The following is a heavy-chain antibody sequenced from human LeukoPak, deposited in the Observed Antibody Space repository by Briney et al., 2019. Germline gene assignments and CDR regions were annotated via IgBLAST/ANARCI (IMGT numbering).Heavy chain of an antibody. J-gene: IGHJ4*02. CDR3: ARPSSGWYVLDY. CDR2: IDPSDSYT. Sequence: GESLQISCKGSGYSFTSYWISWVRQMPGTGLEWMGRIDPSDSYTNYSPSFQGHVTISADKSISTAYLQWSSLKASDTAMYYCARPSSGWYVLDYWGQGTLVTVSS. CDR1: GYSFTSYW. V-gene: IGHV5-10-1*01. D-gene: IGHD6-19*01.